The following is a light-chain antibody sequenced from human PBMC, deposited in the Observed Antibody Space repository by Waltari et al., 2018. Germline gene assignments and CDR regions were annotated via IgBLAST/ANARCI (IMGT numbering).Light chain of an antibody. Sequence: QSVLTQPPSASGSPGQRVTIPCSGSSSNIGDYSVTWYQHFPGTAPKLLIYRSYQRTSGVPDRFSGSKSGTSASLAISGLQSEDEADYYCATWDDSLNGVVFGGGTKLTVL. CDR2: RSY. CDR3: ATWDDSLNGVV. V-gene: IGLV1-44*01. J-gene: IGLJ2*01. CDR1: SSNIGDYS.